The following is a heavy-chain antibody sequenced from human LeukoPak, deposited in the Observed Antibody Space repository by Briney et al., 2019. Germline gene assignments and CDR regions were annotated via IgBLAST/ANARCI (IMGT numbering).Heavy chain of an antibody. J-gene: IGHJ4*02. V-gene: IGHV3-53*01. D-gene: IGHD3-10*01. CDR1: GFSVNNNY. CDR3: AGGTYYGSGSRPGYFDY. Sequence: GGSLRLSCAASGFSVNNNYMNWVRQAPGKGLEWVSVMNNAGSTYYADSVKGRFTISRDSSKNTLYLQMNSLRAEDTAAYYCAGGTYYGSGSRPGYFDYWGQGTLVTVSS. CDR2: MNNAGST.